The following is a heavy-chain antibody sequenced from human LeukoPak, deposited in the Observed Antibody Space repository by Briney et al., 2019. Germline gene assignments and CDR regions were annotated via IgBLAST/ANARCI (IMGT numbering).Heavy chain of an antibody. CDR1: GFTFSGYS. V-gene: IGHV3-48*02. CDR2: ISSTSSTM. D-gene: IGHD2/OR15-2a*01. Sequence: GGSLRLSCAASGFTFSGYSLTWVRQAPGKGLEWVSYISSTSSTMYYADSVKGRLTISRDNAKNSLYLQMNSLRDEDTAVYYCARDYFWNFDYWGQGTLVTVSS. CDR3: ARDYFWNFDY. J-gene: IGHJ4*02.